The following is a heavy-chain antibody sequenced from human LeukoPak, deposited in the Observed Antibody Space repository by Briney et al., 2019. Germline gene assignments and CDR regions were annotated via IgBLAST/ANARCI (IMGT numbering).Heavy chain of an antibody. CDR2: ISGSGGST. CDR1: GFTFSSYA. Sequence: PGGSLRLSCAASGFTFSSYAMSWVRQAPGKELEGVSAISGSGGSTFYADSVKGRFTISRDNSKNTLYLQMNSLRAEDTAVYYCAKDLLAYAYYYGSGSYYNNGPDFDYWGQGTLVTVSS. V-gene: IGHV3-23*01. CDR3: AKDLLAYAYYYGSGSYYNNGPDFDY. D-gene: IGHD3-10*01. J-gene: IGHJ4*02.